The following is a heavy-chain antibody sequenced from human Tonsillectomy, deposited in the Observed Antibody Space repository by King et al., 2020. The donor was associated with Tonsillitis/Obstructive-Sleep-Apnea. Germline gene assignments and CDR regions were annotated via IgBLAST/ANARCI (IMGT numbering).Heavy chain of an antibody. J-gene: IGHJ3*02. Sequence: QLVQSGGGWVQPGGSLRLSCAASGFTVSSNYMNWVRQAPGKGLEWVSLLYSGGSTYYADSVKGRFTISSDNSKNTLYLQMNSLRAEDTAVYYCARDRESTSSWVAFDIWGQGTMVTVSS. D-gene: IGHD2-2*01. V-gene: IGHV3-53*04. CDR1: GFTVSSNY. CDR2: LYSGGST. CDR3: ARDRESTSSWVAFDI.